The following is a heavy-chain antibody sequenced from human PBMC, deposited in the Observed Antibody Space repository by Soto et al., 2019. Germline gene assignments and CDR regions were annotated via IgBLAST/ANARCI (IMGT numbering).Heavy chain of an antibody. Sequence: SVKVSCKASGGTFSSLDINWARQAPGQGLEWMGGIIPISETTNYAQIFQGRVSIVADISTSTAYMELSRLRSEDTAVYYCARALLSHSYDSGGYDSYFHAMDVWGQGTPGTVSS. CDR1: GGTFSSLD. V-gene: IGHV1-69*06. D-gene: IGHD3-22*01. CDR3: ARALLSHSYDSGGYDSYFHAMDV. J-gene: IGHJ6*02. CDR2: IIPISETT.